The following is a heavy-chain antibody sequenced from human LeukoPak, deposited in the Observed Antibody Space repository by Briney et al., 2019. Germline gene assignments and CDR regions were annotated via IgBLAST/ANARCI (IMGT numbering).Heavy chain of an antibody. J-gene: IGHJ3*02. D-gene: IGHD3-22*01. CDR2: VNHSGST. CDR3: ARTGWAVVYAFDI. V-gene: IGHV4-34*01. Sequence: SETLSLTCAVYGGSFSGYYWSWIRQPPGKGLEWIGEVNHSGSTNYNPSLKSRVTISVDTSKNQFSLKLSSVTAADTAVYYCARTGWAVVYAFDIWGQGTMVTVSS. CDR1: GGSFSGYY.